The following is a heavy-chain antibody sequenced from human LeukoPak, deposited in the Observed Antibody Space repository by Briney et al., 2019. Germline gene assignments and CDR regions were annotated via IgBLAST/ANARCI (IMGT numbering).Heavy chain of an antibody. CDR2: INPNSGGT. J-gene: IGHJ4*02. CDR1: GYTFTGYY. V-gene: IGHV1-2*02. CDR3: ARGYSSGWYGY. D-gene: IGHD6-19*01. Sequence: ASVKVSCKASGYTFTGYYMHWVRQAPGQGLEWMGWINPNSGGTNYEQKFQGRVTMTRDTSISTAYMELSRLRSDDAAVYYCARGYSSGWYGYWGQGTLVTVSS.